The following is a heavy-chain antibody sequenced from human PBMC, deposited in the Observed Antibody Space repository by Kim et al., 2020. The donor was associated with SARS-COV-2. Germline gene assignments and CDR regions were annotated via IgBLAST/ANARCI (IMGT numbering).Heavy chain of an antibody. CDR3: ARGTYYYDSRTYYYYYGMDV. V-gene: IGHV3-66*01. Sequence: RFTISRDNSKNTLYLQMNSLRAEDTAVYYCARGTYYYDSRTYYYYYGMDVWGQGTTVTVSS. J-gene: IGHJ6*02. D-gene: IGHD3-22*01.